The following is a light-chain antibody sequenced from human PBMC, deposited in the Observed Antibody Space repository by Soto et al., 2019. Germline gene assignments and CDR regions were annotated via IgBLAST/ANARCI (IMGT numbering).Light chain of an antibody. CDR3: SSYTTSSTRQIV. Sequence: QSVLTPSASVSGSPGQLITISCTGTSSDVGGYNYVSWYQHHPGKAPKLTIYDVSNRPSGISNRFSGSKSGNTASLTISGLQPEDEGDYYCSSYTTSSTRQIVFGTGTKVTVL. V-gene: IGLV2-14*03. CDR1: SSDVGGYNY. J-gene: IGLJ1*01. CDR2: DVS.